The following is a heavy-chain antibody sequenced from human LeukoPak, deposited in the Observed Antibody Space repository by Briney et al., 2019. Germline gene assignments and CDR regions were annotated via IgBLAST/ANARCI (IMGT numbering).Heavy chain of an antibody. J-gene: IGHJ4*02. D-gene: IGHD6-19*01. V-gene: IGHV1-18*01. CDR3: ARGSSVWFDY. Sequence: GASVKVSCKASGYTFTNYGISWVRQAPGQGLEWMGWTSANNDNTNYGQKLQGRVTMTTDTSTTTAYMELRSLRSEDTAVYYCARGSSVWFDYWGQGTLVTVSS. CDR1: GYTFTNYG. CDR2: TSANNDNT.